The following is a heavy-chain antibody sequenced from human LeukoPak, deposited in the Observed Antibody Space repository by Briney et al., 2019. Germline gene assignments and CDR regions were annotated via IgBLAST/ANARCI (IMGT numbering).Heavy chain of an antibody. Sequence: PGGSLRLSCAASGFTFSSCGMHWVRQAPGKGLEWVAVIWYDGTNKYYADSVRGRFTISRDNSKNTLYLQMSSLRAEDTAVYYCAKDFKSSGWYVLPYFDYWGQGTLVTVSS. CDR1: GFTFSSCG. V-gene: IGHV3-33*06. J-gene: IGHJ4*02. D-gene: IGHD6-19*01. CDR3: AKDFKSSGWYVLPYFDY. CDR2: IWYDGTNK.